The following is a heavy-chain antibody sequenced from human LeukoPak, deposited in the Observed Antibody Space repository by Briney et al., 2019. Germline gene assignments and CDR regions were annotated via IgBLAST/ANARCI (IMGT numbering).Heavy chain of an antibody. D-gene: IGHD4-17*01. V-gene: IGHV4-31*03. CDR3: ARSARSGDYEGWFDP. CDR2: IYYSGST. CDR1: GGSISSGGYY. J-gene: IGHJ5*02. Sequence: SQTLSHTCTVSGGSISSGGYYWSWIRQHPGKGLEWIGYIYYSGSTYYNPSLKSRVTISVDTSKNQFSLKLSSVTAADTAVYYCARSARSGDYEGWFDPWGQGTLVTVSS.